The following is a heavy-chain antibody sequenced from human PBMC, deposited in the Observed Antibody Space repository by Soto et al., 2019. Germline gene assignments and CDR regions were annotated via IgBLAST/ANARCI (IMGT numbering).Heavy chain of an antibody. J-gene: IGHJ4*02. CDR2: ISSSAYT. CDR3: ARNFDSGGYYSDY. D-gene: IGHD3-22*01. CDR1: GFPFSHYY. Sequence: GGSLRLSCAASGFPFSHYYMSWIRQAPGEGLEWISYISSSAYTIYADSVKGRFTISRDNAKNSLFLQMTSLRVEDTAVYYCARNFDSGGYYSDYWGQGTLVTVSS. V-gene: IGHV3-11*06.